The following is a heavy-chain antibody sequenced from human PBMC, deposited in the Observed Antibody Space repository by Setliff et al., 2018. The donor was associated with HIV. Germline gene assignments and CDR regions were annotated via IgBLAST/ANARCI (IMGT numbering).Heavy chain of an antibody. CDR3: ARGKRGYYYYGMDV. CDR1: GGSFSGYY. Sequence: SETLSLTCAVYGGSFSGYYWSWIRQPPGKGLEWIGEINHSGSTNYNPSFKSRVTISVDTSKNQFSLKLSSVTAADTAVYYCARGKRGYYYYGMDVWGQGTTVTVSS. J-gene: IGHJ6*02. CDR2: INHSGST. V-gene: IGHV4-34*01.